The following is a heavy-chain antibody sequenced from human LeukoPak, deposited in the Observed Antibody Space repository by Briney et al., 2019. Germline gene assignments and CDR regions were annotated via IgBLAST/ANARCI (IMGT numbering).Heavy chain of an antibody. CDR1: GDSVSSNSAA. J-gene: IGHJ1*01. D-gene: IGHD6-6*01. V-gene: IGHV6-1*01. CDR2: TYYRSKWYN. CDR3: ARGSIAARPVVEYFQH. Sequence: SQTLSLTCAISGDSVSSNSAAWNWIRQSPSRGLEWLGRTYYRSKWYNDYAVSVKSRITINPDTSKNQFSLQLNSVTPDDTAVYYCARGSIAARPVVEYFQHWGQGTLVTVSS.